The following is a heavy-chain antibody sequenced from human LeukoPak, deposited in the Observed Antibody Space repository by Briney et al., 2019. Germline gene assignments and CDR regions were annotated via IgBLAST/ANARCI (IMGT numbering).Heavy chain of an antibody. J-gene: IGHJ5*02. CDR2: INPNSGGT. Sequence: GASVKVSCKASGYTFTGYYMHWVRQAPGQGLEWMGWINPNSGGTNYAQKFQGRVTMTRDTSISTAYMELSRLRSDDTAVYYCARGFIQSRFLRKYNWFDPWGQGTLVTVSS. V-gene: IGHV1-2*02. CDR1: GYTFTGYY. CDR3: ARGFIQSRFLRKYNWFDP. D-gene: IGHD3-10*01.